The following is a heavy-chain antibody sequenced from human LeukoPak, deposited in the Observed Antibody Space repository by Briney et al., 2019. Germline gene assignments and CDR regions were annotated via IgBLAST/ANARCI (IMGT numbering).Heavy chain of an antibody. D-gene: IGHD3-10*01. CDR3: ARLRGSGSYYYPAPVDPTYYYYGMDV. V-gene: IGHV1-69*05. Sequence: SVKVSCKASGGTFSSYSITWVRQAPGQGLEWMGVIIPIFGTANYAQKFQGRVTITTDESTSTAYMELSSLRSEDTAVYYCARLRGSGSYYYPAPVDPTYYYYGMDVWGQGTTVTVSS. CDR1: GGTFSSYS. CDR2: IIPIFGTA. J-gene: IGHJ6*02.